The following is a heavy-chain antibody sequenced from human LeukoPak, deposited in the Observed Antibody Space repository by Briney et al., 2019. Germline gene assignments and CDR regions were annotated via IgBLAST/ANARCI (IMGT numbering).Heavy chain of an antibody. CDR3: ATGLGFYYDY. D-gene: IGHD2/OR15-2a*01. CDR1: GLTFTKYW. Sequence: GGSLRLSCAASGLTFTKYWMHWVRQAPGKGLVWLSRVTGDGTGTTYADSVRGRFTISRDNAKNTVYLQMNSLRVEDTAVYSCATGLGFYYDYWGQGTLVTVS. V-gene: IGHV3-74*03. CDR2: VTGDGTGT. J-gene: IGHJ4*02.